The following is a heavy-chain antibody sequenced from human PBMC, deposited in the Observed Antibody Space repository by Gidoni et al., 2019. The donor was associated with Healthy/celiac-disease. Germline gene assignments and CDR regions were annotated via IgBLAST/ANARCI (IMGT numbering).Heavy chain of an antibody. V-gene: IGHV4-59*01. Sequence: QVQLQESGPGRVKPSETLSLTCTVSGGYISSYYWSWVRQPPGKGLEWIGYIYYSGSTNYNPSLKSRVTISVDTSKNQFSLKLSSVTAADTAVYYCAGQPVVYRTVALATAFDIWGQGTMVTVSS. CDR3: AGQPVVYRTVALATAFDI. J-gene: IGHJ3*02. D-gene: IGHD2-8*01. CDR2: IYYSGST. CDR1: GGYISSYY.